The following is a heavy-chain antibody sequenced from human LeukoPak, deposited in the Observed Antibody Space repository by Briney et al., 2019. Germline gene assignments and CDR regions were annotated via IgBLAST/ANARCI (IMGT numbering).Heavy chain of an antibody. CDR3: ARVSIRSSGWNNLTPFDY. CDR1: AYTFTSYY. D-gene: IGHD6-19*01. J-gene: IGHJ4*02. CDR2: INPSGGST. Sequence: GASVKVSCKASAYTFTSYYMNWVRQAPAQGLEWMGIINPSGGSTSYAQKFQGRVTMTRDMSTSTVYVELSSLRSEDTAVYYCARVSIRSSGWNNLTPFDYWGQGTLVTVSS. V-gene: IGHV1-46*01.